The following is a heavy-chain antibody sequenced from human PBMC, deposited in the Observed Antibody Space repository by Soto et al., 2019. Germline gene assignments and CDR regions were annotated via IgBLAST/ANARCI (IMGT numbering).Heavy chain of an antibody. D-gene: IGHD3-22*01. V-gene: IGHV1-3*01. CDR1: GYTFTSYA. CDR2: INAGNGNT. J-gene: IGHJ4*02. Sequence: ASVKVSCKASGYTFTSYAMHWVRQAPGERLEWMGWINAGNGNTKYSQKFQGRVTITRDTSASTAYMELSSLGSEDTAVYYCARGQWSAVVVIPFDYWGQGTLVSVSS. CDR3: ARGQWSAVVVIPFDY.